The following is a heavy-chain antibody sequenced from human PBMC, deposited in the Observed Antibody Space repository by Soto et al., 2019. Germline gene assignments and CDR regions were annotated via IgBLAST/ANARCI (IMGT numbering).Heavy chain of an antibody. CDR3: HRGPSMDX. CDR1: GFTFSNAW. J-gene: IGHJ6*02. V-gene: IGHV3-15*01. Sequence: PGGSLRLSCAASGFTFSNAWMSWVRQAPGKGPEWVGRINSKTDGGKTDYAATVKCRLTISRDDSKNTLYMQMNSLKTEDTAVYYCHRGPSMDXWGQGTSVTVS. CDR2: INSKTDGGKT.